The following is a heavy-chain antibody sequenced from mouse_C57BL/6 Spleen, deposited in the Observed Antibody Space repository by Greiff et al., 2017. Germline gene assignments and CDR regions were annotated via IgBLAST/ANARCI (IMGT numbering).Heavy chain of an antibody. CDR1: GYTFTSYW. V-gene: IGHV1-7*01. Sequence: QVQLQQSGAELAKPGASVKLSCKASGYTFTSYWMHWVKQRPGQGLEWIGYINPSSGYTKYNQKFKDKATLTADKYSSTAYMQLSSLTYDDSAVYYCAIYGSSSYFDYWGQGTTLTVSS. CDR2: INPSSGYT. CDR3: AIYGSSSYFDY. J-gene: IGHJ2*01. D-gene: IGHD1-1*01.